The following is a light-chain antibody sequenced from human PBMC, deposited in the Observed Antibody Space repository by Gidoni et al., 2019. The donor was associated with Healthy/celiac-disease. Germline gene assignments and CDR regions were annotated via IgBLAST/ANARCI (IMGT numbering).Light chain of an antibody. CDR2: YDD. V-gene: IGLV1-36*01. CDR1: SSNIGNNA. Sequence: QSVLTQPPSVSDAPRQRVTISCSGSSSNIGNNAVNWYQQLPGKAPKLLIYYDDLLPSGVSDRFSGAKSGTSASLASSGLQSEDEADYYCAAWDDSLNGPVFGGGTKLTVL. CDR3: AAWDDSLNGPV. J-gene: IGLJ3*02.